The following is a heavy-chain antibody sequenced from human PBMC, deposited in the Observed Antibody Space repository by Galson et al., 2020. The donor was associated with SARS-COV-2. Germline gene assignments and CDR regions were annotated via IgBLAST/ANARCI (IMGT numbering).Heavy chain of an antibody. V-gene: IGHV6-1*01. Sequence: SETLSLTCSISGDSVSNNGATWNWIRQSPSRGLEWLGRTYYRSKWYNEYAVSLKGRVTVNPDTSRNQFSLQMNSMTPEDTAVYYCARDGPGMVSVFDYWGQGILVTVSS. D-gene: IGHD5-18*01. J-gene: IGHJ4*02. CDR2: TYYRSKWYN. CDR1: GDSVSNNGAT. CDR3: ARDGPGMVSVFDY.